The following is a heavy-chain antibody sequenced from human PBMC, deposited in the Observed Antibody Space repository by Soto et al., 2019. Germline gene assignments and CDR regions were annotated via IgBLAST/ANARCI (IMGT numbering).Heavy chain of an antibody. V-gene: IGHV4-34*01. J-gene: IGHJ4*02. D-gene: IGHD6-19*01. Sequence: SETLSLTCAVYGGSFSGYYWSWIRQPPGKGLEWIGEINHSGSTNYNPSLKSRVTISVDTSKNQFSLELSSVTAADTAVYYCARASIAVAGSFDYWGQGTLVTVSS. CDR1: GGSFSGYY. CDR3: ARASIAVAGSFDY. CDR2: INHSGST.